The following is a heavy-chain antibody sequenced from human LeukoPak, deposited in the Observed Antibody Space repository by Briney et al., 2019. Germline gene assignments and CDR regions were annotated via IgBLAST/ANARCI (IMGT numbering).Heavy chain of an antibody. V-gene: IGHV4-34*01. D-gene: IGHD5-18*01. CDR1: GGSFSGYY. J-gene: IGHJ4*02. Sequence: SETLSLTCAVYGGSFSGYYWSWIRQPPGKGLEWIGEINHSGSTNYNPSLKSRVTISVDTSKNQFSLKLSPLTAADTAVYYCARSVLGYSYGLHIDYWGQGTLVTVSS. CDR2: INHSGST. CDR3: ARSVLGYSYGLHIDY.